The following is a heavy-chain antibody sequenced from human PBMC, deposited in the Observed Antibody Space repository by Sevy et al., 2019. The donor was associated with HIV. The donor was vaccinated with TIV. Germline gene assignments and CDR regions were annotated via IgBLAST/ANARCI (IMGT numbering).Heavy chain of an antibody. CDR1: GFTFSSYW. CDR3: ARDVGMCSGSSCYSGFDY. V-gene: IGHV3-7*03. D-gene: IGHD2-15*01. CDR2: IKQDGSEK. J-gene: IGHJ4*02. Sequence: GGSLRLSCAASGFTFSSYWMSWVRQAPGKGLEWVANIKQDGSEKYYVDSVKGRFTISRDNAKNSLYLKMNSLRAEDTAVYYCARDVGMCSGSSCYSGFDYWGQGTLVTVSS.